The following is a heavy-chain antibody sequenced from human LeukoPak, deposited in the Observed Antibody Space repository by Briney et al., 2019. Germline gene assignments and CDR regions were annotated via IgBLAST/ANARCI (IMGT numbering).Heavy chain of an antibody. V-gene: IGHV4-38-2*01. Sequence: SGTLSLTCAVSGYSISSSYYWAWIRQPPGKGLEWIGSIYHSGSTYYNPSLNSRVTISVDTSKNQFSLKLSSVTAADTAVYYCARCAAGGVVTEIDYWGQGTLVTVSS. J-gene: IGHJ4*02. CDR2: IYHSGST. CDR1: GYSISSSYY. D-gene: IGHD2-21*02. CDR3: ARCAAGGVVTEIDY.